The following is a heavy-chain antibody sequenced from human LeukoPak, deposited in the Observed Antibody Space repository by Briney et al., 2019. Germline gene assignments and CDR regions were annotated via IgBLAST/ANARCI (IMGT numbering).Heavy chain of an antibody. CDR2: ISAYNGNT. V-gene: IGHV1-18*01. CDR3: ARDSWPYYYDSSAPTVRFDP. D-gene: IGHD3-22*01. CDR1: GYTFTSYG. J-gene: IGHJ5*02. Sequence: ASVKVSCKASGYTFTSYGISWVRQAPGQGLEWMGWISAYNGNTNYAQKLQGRVTMTTDTSTSTAYMELRSLRSDDTAVYYCARDSWPYYYDSSAPTVRFDPWGQGTLVTVSS.